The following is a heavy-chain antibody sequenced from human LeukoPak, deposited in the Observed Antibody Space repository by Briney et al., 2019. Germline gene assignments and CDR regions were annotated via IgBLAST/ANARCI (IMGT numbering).Heavy chain of an antibody. Sequence: SETLSLTCTVSGGSISSGDYYWSWIRQPPGKGLKWIGYIYYSGSTYYNPSLKSRVTISVDTSKNQFSLKLSSVTAADTAVYYCARDLDCSSTSCYVGMDVWGQGTTVTVSS. J-gene: IGHJ6*02. D-gene: IGHD2-2*01. V-gene: IGHV4-30-4*01. CDR2: IYYSGST. CDR1: GGSISSGDYY. CDR3: ARDLDCSSTSCYVGMDV.